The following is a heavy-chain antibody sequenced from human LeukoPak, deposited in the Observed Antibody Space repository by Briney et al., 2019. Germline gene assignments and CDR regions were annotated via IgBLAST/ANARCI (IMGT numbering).Heavy chain of an antibody. Sequence: GGSLRLSCAASGFTFDDYAMQWVRQAPGKGLEWVSAISGSGGSTYYADSVKGRFTISRDNSKNTLYLQMNSLRAEDTAVYYCAKWEGYYYDSSGYALTYAFDIWGQGTMVTVSS. V-gene: IGHV3-23*01. D-gene: IGHD3-22*01. CDR1: GFTFDDYA. CDR2: ISGSGGST. CDR3: AKWEGYYYDSSGYALTYAFDI. J-gene: IGHJ3*02.